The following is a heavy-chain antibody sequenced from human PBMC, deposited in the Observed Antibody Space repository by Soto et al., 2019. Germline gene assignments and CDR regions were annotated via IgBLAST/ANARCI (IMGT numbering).Heavy chain of an antibody. CDR2: ISYDGSNK. D-gene: IGHD6-6*01. Sequence: SGGSLRLSCAASGFTFSSYGMHWVRQAPGKGLEWVAVISYDGSNKYYADSVKGRFTISRDNSKNTLYLQMNSLRAEDTAVYYCAKPLYSSSPRPQFDYWGQGTLVTVTS. CDR1: GFTFSSYG. CDR3: AKPLYSSSPRPQFDY. J-gene: IGHJ4*02. V-gene: IGHV3-30*18.